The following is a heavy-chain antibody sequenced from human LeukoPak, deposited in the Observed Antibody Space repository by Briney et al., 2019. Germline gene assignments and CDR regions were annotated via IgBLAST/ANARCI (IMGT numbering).Heavy chain of an antibody. CDR1: GGSVTSTN. V-gene: IGHV4-59*02. Sequence: QPSETLSLTCDVSGGSVTSTNWWTWVRQPPGKGLEWIGYIQYSGSTNYNPSLKSRVTISVDTSKNQFSLKLTSVTAADTAVYYCARSIYTTSSHPYFFDYWGQGTLVTVSS. CDR2: IQYSGST. J-gene: IGHJ4*02. D-gene: IGHD6-6*01. CDR3: ARSIYTTSSHPYFFDY.